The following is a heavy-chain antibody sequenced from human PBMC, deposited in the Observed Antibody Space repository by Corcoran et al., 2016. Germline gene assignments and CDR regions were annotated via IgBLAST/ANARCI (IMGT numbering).Heavy chain of an antibody. CDR2: IYYSGST. CDR3: ARQYGIVATISKILNWFDP. J-gene: IGHJ5*02. Sequence: QLQLQESGPGLVKPSETLSLTCTVSGGSISSSSYYWGWIRQPPGKGLEWIGSIYYSGSTYYNPSLKSRVTISVDTSKNQFSLKLSSVTAADTAVYYCARQYGIVATISKILNWFDPWGQGTLVTVSS. V-gene: IGHV4-39*01. D-gene: IGHD5-12*01. CDR1: GGSISSSSYY.